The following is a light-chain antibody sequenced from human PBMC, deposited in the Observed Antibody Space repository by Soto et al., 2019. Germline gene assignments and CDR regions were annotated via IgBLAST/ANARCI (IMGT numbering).Light chain of an antibody. CDR2: EVS. J-gene: IGLJ1*01. Sequence: QSVLTQPASVSGSPGQSITISCTGTSSDVGGYNYVSWYQQHPGKAPKLMIYEVSNRPSGVSNRFSGSKSGNTASLTISGLQADDEADYYCSSCTSSSILYVFGTGT. CDR1: SSDVGGYNY. V-gene: IGLV2-14*01. CDR3: SSCTSSSILYV.